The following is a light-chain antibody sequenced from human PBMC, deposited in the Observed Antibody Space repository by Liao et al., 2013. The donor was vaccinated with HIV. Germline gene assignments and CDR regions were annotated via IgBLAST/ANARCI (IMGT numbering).Light chain of an antibody. CDR2: QDN. CDR1: YLGDKY. J-gene: IGLJ1*01. V-gene: IGLV3-1*01. Sequence: SSELTQSPSVSVSPGQTASITCSGDYLGDKYASWYQHKPGQAPVLVIYQDNKRPSGIPERFSGSNSGNTATLTISRVEVGDEADYYCQVWDSGSDNYVFGTGTKVTVL. CDR3: QVWDSGSDNYV.